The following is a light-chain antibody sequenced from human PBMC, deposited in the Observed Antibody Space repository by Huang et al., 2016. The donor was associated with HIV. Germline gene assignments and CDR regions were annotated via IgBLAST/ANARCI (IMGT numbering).Light chain of an antibody. J-gene: IGKJ1*01. V-gene: IGKV1-NL1*01. CDR3: QQYQRTPPT. CDR2: SAT. CDR1: QGISNS. Sequence: DIQMTQSPSSLSGFVGDSVTITCRASQGISNSLAWEQQRPGKAPKLLLFSATRLEKGDPPRFSGSVSGKDFTLTISSLQTDDFASYYCQQYQRTPPTFGPGTKVEVK.